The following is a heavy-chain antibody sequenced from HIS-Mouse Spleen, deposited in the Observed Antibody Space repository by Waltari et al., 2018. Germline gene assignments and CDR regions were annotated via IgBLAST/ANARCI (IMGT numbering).Heavy chain of an antibody. D-gene: IGHD6-13*01. CDR2: IYYSGST. CDR1: GGSVSSRSYY. CDR3: AREIPYSSSWYDWYFDL. J-gene: IGHJ2*01. V-gene: IGHV4-39*07. Sequence: QLQLQESGPGLVKPSETRSLTCTVVGGSVSSRSYYWCWIRQPPGKGLEWIGSIYYSGSTYYNPSLKRRVTISVDTSKNQFSLKLSSVTAADTAVYYCAREIPYSSSWYDWYFDLWGRGTLVTVSS.